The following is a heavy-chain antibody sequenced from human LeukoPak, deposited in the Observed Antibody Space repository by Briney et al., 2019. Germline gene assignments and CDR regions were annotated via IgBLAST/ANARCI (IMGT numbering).Heavy chain of an antibody. D-gene: IGHD2-2*02. Sequence: ASVKVSCKASGYSFTGYYIHWVRQAPGQGLEWMGWINPNSGGTNYAQKFQGRVTMTRDTSISTAYMELSRLRSDDTAVYYCARGDIVVLPAGIPHNWFDPWGQGTLVTVSS. V-gene: IGHV1-2*02. CDR1: GYSFTGYY. CDR3: ARGDIVVLPAGIPHNWFDP. CDR2: INPNSGGT. J-gene: IGHJ5*02.